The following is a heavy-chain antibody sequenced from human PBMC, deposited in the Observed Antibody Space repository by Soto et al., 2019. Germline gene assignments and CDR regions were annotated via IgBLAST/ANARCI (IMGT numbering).Heavy chain of an antibody. D-gene: IGHD3-10*01. CDR1: GFTVSSNY. CDR2: IYSGGST. CDR3: ARGLGAGYFDS. J-gene: IGHJ4*02. V-gene: IGHV3-66*01. Sequence: EVQLVESGGDLVQPGGSLRLSCAASGFTVSSNYMTWVRQAPGKGLEWVSVIYSGGSTYYADSVKGRFTISRDNSKNTLYLQMNSLTADDTAVYYCARGLGAGYFDSSGQGTLVTVSS.